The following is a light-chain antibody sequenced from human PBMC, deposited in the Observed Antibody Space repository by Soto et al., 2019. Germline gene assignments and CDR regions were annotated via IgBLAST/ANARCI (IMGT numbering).Light chain of an antibody. V-gene: IGLV2-14*03. Sequence: QSALTQPASVSGSPGQSISISCTGTNSDIGGYNYVSWYQQHPGKAPKLMIYDVTYRPSGVSTRLSGSKSGNTASLTISGLQADDEADYYCSSYASSGTRVFGGGTKLTVL. CDR2: DVT. J-gene: IGLJ3*02. CDR1: NSDIGGYNY. CDR3: SSYASSGTRV.